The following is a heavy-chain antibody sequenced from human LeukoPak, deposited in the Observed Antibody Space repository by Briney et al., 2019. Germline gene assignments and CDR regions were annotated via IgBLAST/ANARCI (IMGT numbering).Heavy chain of an antibody. CDR3: ARSSAAEGPTHNWFDP. CDR2: VYYSGTT. CDR1: GGSISSIYNY. J-gene: IGHJ5*02. V-gene: IGHV4-39*01. Sequence: PSETLSLTCTVSGGSISSIYNYWGWIRQPPGQGLEWIGSVYYSGTTYYNPSLKSRVTVSVDTSKNQFSLRLTSVTAADTAVYHCARSSAAEGPTHNWFDPWGQGTLVTVSS. D-gene: IGHD6-13*01.